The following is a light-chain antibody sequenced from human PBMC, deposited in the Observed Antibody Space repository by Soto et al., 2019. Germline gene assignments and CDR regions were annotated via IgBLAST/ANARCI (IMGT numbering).Light chain of an antibody. CDR1: SSDVGGYNF. Sequence: QSVLTQPASVSGSPGQSITISCIGTSSDVGGYNFVSWYQQHPGKAPKLMIYEVSNRPSGVSTRFSGSNSGKTASLTISGLQAEDEADYYCFSYRSTGILLFGGGTKVTVL. J-gene: IGLJ2*01. CDR3: FSYRSTGILL. CDR2: EVS. V-gene: IGLV2-14*01.